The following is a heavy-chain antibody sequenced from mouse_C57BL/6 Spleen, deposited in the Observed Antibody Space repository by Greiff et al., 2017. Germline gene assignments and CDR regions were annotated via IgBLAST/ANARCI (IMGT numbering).Heavy chain of an antibody. CDR3: ASSLTGTDFDY. D-gene: IGHD4-1*01. J-gene: IGHJ2*01. CDR1: GYTFTSYW. V-gene: IGHV1-59*01. Sequence: VQLQESGAELVRPGTSVKLSCKASGYTFTSYWMHWVKQRPGQGLEWIGVIDPSDSYTNYNQKFKGKATLTVDTSSSTAYMQLSSLTSEDSAVYYCASSLTGTDFDYWGQGTTLTVSS. CDR2: IDPSDSYT.